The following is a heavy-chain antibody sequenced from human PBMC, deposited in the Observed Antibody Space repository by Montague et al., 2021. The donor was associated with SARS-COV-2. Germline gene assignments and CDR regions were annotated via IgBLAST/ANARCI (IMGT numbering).Heavy chain of an antibody. CDR1: GFSLSASGMC. J-gene: IGHJ4*02. CDR3: ARIYGMTVVTRAFDY. V-gene: IGHV2-70*01. Sequence: PALVKPTQTLTLTCTFSGFSLSASGMCVSWIRQPPGKALEWLTLIDWDDDKYYSTSLKTRLTISKHTSKNQGVLTMTNMGPVETATYYCARIYGMTVVTRAFDYWGQGTLVTVSS. D-gene: IGHD4-23*01. CDR2: IDWDDDK.